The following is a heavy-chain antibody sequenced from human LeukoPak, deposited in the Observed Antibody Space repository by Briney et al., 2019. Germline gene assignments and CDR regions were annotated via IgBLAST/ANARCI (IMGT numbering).Heavy chain of an antibody. CDR1: GFTVSSNS. CDR3: TIYGSGSLFYRY. D-gene: IGHD3-10*01. Sequence: SGGSLRLSCTVSGFTVSSNSMSWVRQAPGKGLEWVSFIYSGDTHYSDSVKGRFTISRDHSKNTLYLQMNSLKTEDTAVYYCTIYGSGSLFYRYWGQGTLVTVSS. CDR2: IYSGDT. J-gene: IGHJ4*02. V-gene: IGHV3-53*01.